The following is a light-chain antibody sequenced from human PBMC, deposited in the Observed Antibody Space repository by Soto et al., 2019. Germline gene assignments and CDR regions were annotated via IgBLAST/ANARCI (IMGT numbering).Light chain of an antibody. CDR3: QHYNSLPFT. J-gene: IGKJ2*01. Sequence: DIQMTQSPSTLSASVGDRVTITCQASQDITNYLNRYQQKPGRAPKLLIYDASNLKTGVPSRFSGGGSGTDFTFTISRLQPDDIATYFCQHYNSLPFTFGQGTKLEMK. CDR2: DAS. CDR1: QDITNY. V-gene: IGKV1-33*01.